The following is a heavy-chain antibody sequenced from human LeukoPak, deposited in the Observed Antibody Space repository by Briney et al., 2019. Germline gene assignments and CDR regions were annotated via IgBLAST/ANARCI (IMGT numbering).Heavy chain of an antibody. J-gene: IGHJ6*03. CDR3: ARDGLDYSSSWYLGNHMYYYMDF. Sequence: GASVKVSCKPSGYTFTGYYIHFVRQAPGQGLEWMVWLNPNSCCTNHAQNFQHRATITKDTSTITAYMELSRLRSDDTDVYYCARDGLDYSSSWYLGNHMYYYMDFWGEGTSVTVS. CDR1: GYTFTGYY. V-gene: IGHV1-2*02. CDR2: LNPNSCCT. D-gene: IGHD6-13*01.